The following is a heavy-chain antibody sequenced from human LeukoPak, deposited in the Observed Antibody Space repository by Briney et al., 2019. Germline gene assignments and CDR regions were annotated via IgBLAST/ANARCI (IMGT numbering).Heavy chain of an antibody. J-gene: IGHJ4*02. CDR3: ASSSSWPPEGY. V-gene: IGHV4-30-2*01. CDR2: IYHSGST. Sequence: PSETLSLTCAVSGGSISSGGYSWSWIRQPPGKGLEWIGYIYHSGSTYYKPSLKSRVTISVDRSKNQFSLKLSSVTAADTAVYYCASSSSWPPEGYWGQGTLVTVSS. CDR1: GGSISSGGYS. D-gene: IGHD6-13*01.